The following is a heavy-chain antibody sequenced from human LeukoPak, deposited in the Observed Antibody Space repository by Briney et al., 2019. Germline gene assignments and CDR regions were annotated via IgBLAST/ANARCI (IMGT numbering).Heavy chain of an antibody. CDR3: AREKSYNWFDP. CDR1: GFTFSSYW. Sequence: GGSLRLSCAASGFTFSSYWMSWVRQAPGKGLEWVANIKKDGSEKYYVDSVKGRFTISRDNAKNSLYLQMNSLRAEDTAVYYCAREKSYNWFDPWGQGTLVTVSS. J-gene: IGHJ5*02. CDR2: IKKDGSEK. V-gene: IGHV3-7*01.